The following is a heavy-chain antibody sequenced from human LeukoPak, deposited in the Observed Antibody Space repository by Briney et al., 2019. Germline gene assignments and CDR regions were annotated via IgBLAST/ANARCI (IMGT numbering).Heavy chain of an antibody. D-gene: IGHD6-13*01. Sequence: ASVKVSCKASGGTFSSYAISWVRQAPGQRLEWMGRIIPILGIANYAQKFQDRVTITADKSTSTAYMELSSLRSEDTAVYYCARTIAATTSAGFYFDYWGQGTLVAVSS. CDR2: IIPILGIA. J-gene: IGHJ4*02. CDR1: GGTFSSYA. V-gene: IGHV1-69*04. CDR3: ARTIAATTSAGFYFDY.